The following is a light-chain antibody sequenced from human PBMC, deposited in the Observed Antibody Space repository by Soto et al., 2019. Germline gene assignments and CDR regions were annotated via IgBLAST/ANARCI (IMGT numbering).Light chain of an antibody. CDR1: QALSNY. J-gene: IGKJ4*01. Sequence: DIQLTHAPSVLSASVWDTFSISCXASQALSNYLAWYQQKPGKAPDLLIYSASTLQSGVPSRFSGSGSETEFSLTIRALQPEDFATYYCQQLSRYPLTFGGGTKVDIK. CDR2: SAS. CDR3: QQLSRYPLT. V-gene: IGKV1-9*01.